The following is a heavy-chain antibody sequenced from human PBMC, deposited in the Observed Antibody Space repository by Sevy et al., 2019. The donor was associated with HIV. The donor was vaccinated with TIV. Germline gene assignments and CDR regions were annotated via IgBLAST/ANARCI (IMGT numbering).Heavy chain of an antibody. CDR2: IFPDDSDT. J-gene: IGHJ4*02. D-gene: IGHD3-22*01. CDR3: GTSRSGYFDSSGYYVY. V-gene: IGHV5-51*04. Sequence: GESLKISFQGSGYSFTSHWIGWVRHMPGKGLEWMGIIFPDDSDTRYRPSFQGQVPFPADKPIKTAYLQWGSLKASDTAMYYYGTSRSGYFDSSGYYVYWGQGTLVTVSS. CDR1: GYSFTSHW.